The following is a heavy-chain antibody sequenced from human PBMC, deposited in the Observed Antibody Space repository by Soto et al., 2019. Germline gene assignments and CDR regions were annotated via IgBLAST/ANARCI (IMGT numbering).Heavy chain of an antibody. V-gene: IGHV5-51*01. Sequence: PGAALNISYEGFSNSVTTYRIGCIRHIPWKKMEWMGIIYPGDSDTRYSPSFQGQVTISADKSISTAYLQWSSLKASDTAMYYCARHRNYYGSCSDCINQYNYDRMDVSGQGTTVIV. CDR2: IYPGDSDT. CDR1: SNSVTTYR. CDR3: ARHRNYYGSCSDCINQYNYDRMDV. D-gene: IGHD3-10*01. J-gene: IGHJ6*02.